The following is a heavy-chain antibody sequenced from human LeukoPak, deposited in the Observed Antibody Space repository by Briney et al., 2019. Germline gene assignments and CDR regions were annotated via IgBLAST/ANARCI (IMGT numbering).Heavy chain of an antibody. Sequence: ASVKVSCKASGYTFITYDINWVRQATGQGLEWMGWMNPNSGNTGYAQKFQGRVTMTRNTSISTAYTELSSLRSEDTAVYYCARGRKDERPYYYDVWGKGTTVTISS. CDR1: GYTFITYD. V-gene: IGHV1-8*01. J-gene: IGHJ6*04. D-gene: IGHD3-10*01. CDR2: MNPNSGNT. CDR3: ARGRKDERPYYYDV.